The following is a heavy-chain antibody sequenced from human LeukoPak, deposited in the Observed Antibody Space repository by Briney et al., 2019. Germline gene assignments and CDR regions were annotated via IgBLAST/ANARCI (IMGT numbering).Heavy chain of an antibody. CDR3: AREVDDSSGYYLDY. D-gene: IGHD3-22*01. J-gene: IGHJ4*02. V-gene: IGHV3-7*01. Sequence: QTGGSLRLSCAASGFTFSSYWMSWVRQAPGKGLEWVANIKQDGSEKYYVDSVKGRFTISRDNSKNTLYLQMNSLRAEDTAVYYCAREVDDSSGYYLDYWGQGTLVTVSS. CDR1: GFTFSSYW. CDR2: IKQDGSEK.